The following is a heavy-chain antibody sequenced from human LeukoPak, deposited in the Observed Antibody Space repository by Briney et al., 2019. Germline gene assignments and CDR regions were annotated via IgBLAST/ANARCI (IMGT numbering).Heavy chain of an antibody. D-gene: IGHD3-9*01. CDR2: IANDGSNK. CDR3: ARGGTYYDILTGYGRDY. Sequence: PGGSLRLSCAASGFTFSNYVMQWVRQAPGKGLEWVALIANDGSNKYYADSVKGRFTISRDKSKNTLYLQMNSLRGDDTAVYYCARGGTYYDILTGYGRDYWGQGTLVTVSS. V-gene: IGHV3-30*03. J-gene: IGHJ4*02. CDR1: GFTFSNYV.